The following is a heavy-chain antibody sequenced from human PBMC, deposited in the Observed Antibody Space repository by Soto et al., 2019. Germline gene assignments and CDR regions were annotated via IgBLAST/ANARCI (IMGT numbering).Heavy chain of an antibody. V-gene: IGHV3-30*18. J-gene: IGHJ4*02. CDR2: VSHDGTLY. D-gene: IGHD2-8*02. CDR1: AFTYSSCA. Sequence: TGGSLRLSCSSSAFTYSSCAMHWVRQVPGKGLEWLAVVSHDGTLYPYADSVKGRFTISRDNSRKMLYLQKNSLRPDDTAVYYCVKDRSDTWSFDFWGQGTLVTVSS. CDR3: VKDRSDTWSFDF.